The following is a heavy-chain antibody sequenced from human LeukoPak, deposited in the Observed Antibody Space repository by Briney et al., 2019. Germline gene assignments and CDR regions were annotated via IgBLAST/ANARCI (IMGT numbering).Heavy chain of an antibody. D-gene: IGHD6-13*01. Sequence: SETLSLTCTVSGYSISSGYYWGWIRQPPGKGLEWIGYIYYSGSTNYNPSLKSRVTISVDTSKNQFSLKLSSVTAADTAVYYCARGYSSSWYWFDPWGQGTLVTVSS. J-gene: IGHJ5*02. CDR2: IYYSGST. CDR1: GYSISSGYY. V-gene: IGHV4-61*01. CDR3: ARGYSSSWYWFDP.